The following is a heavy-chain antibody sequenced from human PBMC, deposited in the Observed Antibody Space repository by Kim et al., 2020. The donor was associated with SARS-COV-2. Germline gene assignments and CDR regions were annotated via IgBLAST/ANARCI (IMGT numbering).Heavy chain of an antibody. V-gene: IGHV3-23*01. CDR3: AKVSSGSSGWFEYFHH. CDR2: IRDNGGST. Sequence: GGSLRLSCAASGFTFNNYAISWVRQAPGKGLEWVAGIRDNGGSTKYADSVKGRFSISRDNSKNTLYLQMDSLRAEDTAVYYCAKVSSGSSGWFEYFHHWGQGTLVTVSS. CDR1: GFTFNNYA. J-gene: IGHJ1*01. D-gene: IGHD6-19*01.